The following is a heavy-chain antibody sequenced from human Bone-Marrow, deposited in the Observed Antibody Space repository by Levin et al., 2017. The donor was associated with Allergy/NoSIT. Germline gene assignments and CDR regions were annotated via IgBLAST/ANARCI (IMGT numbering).Heavy chain of an antibody. D-gene: IGHD6-19*01. CDR2: TRNKANIYTT. J-gene: IGHJ4*02. Sequence: GGSLRLSCAASGFSFNDHSMNWVRQAPGKGLEWVGRTRNKANIYTTEYAASVKGRFTISRDDSRSSLFLQLNSLQTEDTAVYYCAREGDSSAYYIDFDYWGQGTLVTVSS. CDR3: AREGDSSAYYIDFDY. V-gene: IGHV3-72*01. CDR1: GFSFNDHS.